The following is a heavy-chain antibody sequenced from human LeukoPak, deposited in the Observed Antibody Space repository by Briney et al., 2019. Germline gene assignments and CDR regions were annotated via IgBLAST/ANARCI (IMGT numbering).Heavy chain of an antibody. J-gene: IGHJ4*02. Sequence: SETLSLTCSVSGGSISSYDWSWIRQPPGKGLERIGYISYSGNTNYNPSLKSRVTISVDTSKNQFSLKLSSVTAADTAVYYCATRSTGVAATFDCWGQGALVTVSS. V-gene: IGHV4-59*01. CDR2: ISYSGNT. D-gene: IGHD2-15*01. CDR1: GGSISSYD. CDR3: ATRSTGVAATFDC.